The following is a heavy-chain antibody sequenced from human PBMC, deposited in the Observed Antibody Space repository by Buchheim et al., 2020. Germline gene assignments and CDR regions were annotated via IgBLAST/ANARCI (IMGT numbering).Heavy chain of an antibody. J-gene: IGHJ4*02. CDR2: INPSGGST. Sequence: QVQLVQSGAEVKKPGASVKVSCKASGYTFTSYYMHWVRQAPGQGLEWMGIINPSGGSTSYAQKFQGRVTLTRATSTSTVYMELSSLRSEDTAVYYCASLGERYSSGWYYFDYWGQGTL. CDR1: GYTFTSYY. CDR3: ASLGERYSSGWYYFDY. V-gene: IGHV1-46*01. D-gene: IGHD6-19*01.